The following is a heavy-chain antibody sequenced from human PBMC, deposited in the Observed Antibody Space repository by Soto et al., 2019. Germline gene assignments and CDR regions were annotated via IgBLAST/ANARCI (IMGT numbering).Heavy chain of an antibody. D-gene: IGHD3-22*01. V-gene: IGHV1-69*02. J-gene: IGHJ4*02. Sequence: QVQLVQSGTEVKKPGSSVTFSCKDSGGHYSKASISWVRQAPGQGREWLGRISPIFEKTTYAQKCQGRAKITADKSTSTVYMDLSSLRSEDTAVYYCARSLLGDDSDSDWLDNWGQGTLVTVSS. CDR3: ARSLLGDDSDSDWLDN. CDR2: ISPIFEKT. CDR1: GGHYSKAS.